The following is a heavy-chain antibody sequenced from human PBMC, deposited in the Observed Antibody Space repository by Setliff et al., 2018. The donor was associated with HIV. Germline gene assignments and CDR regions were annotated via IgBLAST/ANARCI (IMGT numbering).Heavy chain of an antibody. CDR2: IWYDGSNK. V-gene: IGHV3-30*19. Sequence: GGSLRLSCAASGFTFSTYGMHWVRQAPGKGLEWVAVIWYDGSNKYYTDSVKGRFTISRDNSKNTLYLQMNSLRTDGTAVYYCARVPGHSSGLDYWGQGALVTVSS. J-gene: IGHJ4*02. CDR3: ARVPGHSSGLDY. CDR1: GFTFSTYG. D-gene: IGHD3-22*01.